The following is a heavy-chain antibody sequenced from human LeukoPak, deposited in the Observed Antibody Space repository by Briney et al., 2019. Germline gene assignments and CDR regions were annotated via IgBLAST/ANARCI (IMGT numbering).Heavy chain of an antibody. J-gene: IGHJ4*02. V-gene: IGHV4-4*09. CDR3: ARHGSSWYHDDY. Sequence: SETLSLTCTVSGASISNYYWSWIRQPPGKGLEWIGYIYTSGTTNYNPSLKSRVTISVDTSKNQFSLKLSSVTAADTAVYYCARHGSSWYHDDYWGQGTLVTVSS. D-gene: IGHD6-13*01. CDR1: GASISNYY. CDR2: IYTSGTT.